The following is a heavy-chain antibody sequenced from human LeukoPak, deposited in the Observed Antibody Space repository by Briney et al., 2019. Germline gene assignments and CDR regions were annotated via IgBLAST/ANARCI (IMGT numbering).Heavy chain of an antibody. CDR3: SRSDGASDFVY. Sequence: SQTLSLTCAISGDSVSSNRASWTWIRQSPSRGLEWLGRTYYRSKWYNDYAVSLKSLISINPDTSKNQFSLQLNSVTPEDTAVYYCSRSDGASDFVYWGQGTLVTVSS. CDR2: TYYRSKWYN. J-gene: IGHJ4*02. D-gene: IGHD5-24*01. CDR1: GDSVSSNRAS. V-gene: IGHV6-1*01.